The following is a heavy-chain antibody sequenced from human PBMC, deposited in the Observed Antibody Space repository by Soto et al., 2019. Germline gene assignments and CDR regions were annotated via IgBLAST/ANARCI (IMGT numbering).Heavy chain of an antibody. J-gene: IGHJ4*02. CDR3: ATSDTCRVY. D-gene: IGHD2-15*01. V-gene: IGHV4-4*02. Sequence: QVQLQESGPGLVKPSGTLSLTCAVSGVSISSHDWWTWVRQPPGKGLEWIGESHQSGNTNYNSSLESRVTISLDKSKHQFSLQLNSVTVADTAVYYCATSDTCRVYWGQGTLVTVSS. CDR2: SHQSGNT. CDR1: GVSISSHDW.